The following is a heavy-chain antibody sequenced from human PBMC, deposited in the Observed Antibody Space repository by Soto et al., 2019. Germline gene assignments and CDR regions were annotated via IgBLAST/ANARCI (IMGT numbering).Heavy chain of an antibody. CDR3: ARDYTVGSTYYYYGVDV. CDR2: ISGSHNNI. D-gene: IGHD1-26*01. J-gene: IGHJ6*02. V-gene: IGHV3-21*01. Sequence: PGGSLRLSCATSGFIFSTYNMNWVRQAPGKGLEWVASISGSHNNIYYADSVKGRFTISRDNAKNSLYLQMNSLRAEDTAVYYCARDYTVGSTYYYYGVDVWGQGTTVTVS. CDR1: GFIFSTYN.